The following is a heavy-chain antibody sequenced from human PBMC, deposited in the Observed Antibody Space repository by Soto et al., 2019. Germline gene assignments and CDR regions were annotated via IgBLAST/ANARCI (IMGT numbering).Heavy chain of an antibody. D-gene: IGHD3-3*01. CDR3: ERHHYDFWSGLYKGTLDY. CDR1: GGSISSYY. CDR2: IYYSGST. Sequence: SETLSLTCTVPGGSISSYYWSWIRQPPGKGLEWIGYIYYSGSTNYNPSLKSRVTISVDTSKNQFSLKLSSVTAADTAVYYCERHHYDFWSGLYKGTLDYWGQGTLVTVSS. V-gene: IGHV4-59*08. J-gene: IGHJ4*02.